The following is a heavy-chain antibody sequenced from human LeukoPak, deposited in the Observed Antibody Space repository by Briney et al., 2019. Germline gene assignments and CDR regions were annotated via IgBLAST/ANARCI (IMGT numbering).Heavy chain of an antibody. CDR1: GGSISSHY. V-gene: IGHV4-59*11. CDR2: IHYTGRT. D-gene: IGHD6-19*01. J-gene: IGHJ4*02. Sequence: SETLSLTRAVSGGSISSHYWSCLRQPPGEGLEWIVYIHYTGRTNYNPSLKGRVTISVDTSNSQFSLNLNSVSAADTAVYYCARGAGWYDYWGQGTLVTVSS. CDR3: ARGAGWYDY.